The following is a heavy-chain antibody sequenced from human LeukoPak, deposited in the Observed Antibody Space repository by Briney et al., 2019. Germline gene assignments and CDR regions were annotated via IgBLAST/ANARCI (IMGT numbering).Heavy chain of an antibody. CDR3: AKETRFGNFD. Sequence: GGSLRLSCAASGFTFSTYGMHWVCQAPGKGLKWVAFIRSDGSNKYYADSMKGRFTISRDNSKNTLYLQMNSLRAEDTAVYYCAKETRFGNFDWGQGTLVTVSS. V-gene: IGHV3-30*02. CDR2: IRSDGSNK. J-gene: IGHJ4*02. D-gene: IGHD3-10*01. CDR1: GFTFSTYG.